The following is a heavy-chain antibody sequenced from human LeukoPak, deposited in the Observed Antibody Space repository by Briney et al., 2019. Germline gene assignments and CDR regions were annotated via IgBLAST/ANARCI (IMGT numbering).Heavy chain of an antibody. J-gene: IGHJ4*02. Sequence: SETLSLTCTVSGGSISSYYWSWIRQPPGKGLEWIGYVYYSGSTNYNPSLKSRVTISVDTSKNQFSLKLSSVTAADTAVYYCARYRSGYNDYWGQGTLVTVSS. D-gene: IGHD5-12*01. V-gene: IGHV4-59*01. CDR2: VYYSGST. CDR3: ARYRSGYNDY. CDR1: GGSISSYY.